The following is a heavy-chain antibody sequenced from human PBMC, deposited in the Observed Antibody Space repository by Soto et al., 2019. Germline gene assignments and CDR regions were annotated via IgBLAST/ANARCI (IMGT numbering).Heavy chain of an antibody. D-gene: IGHD5-12*01. V-gene: IGHV1-18*01. J-gene: IGHJ4*02. Sequence: QVQLVQSGAEVKKPGASVKVSCKASGYTFTSYGISWVRQAPGQGLEWMGWISAYNGNTNYAQKLQGRVTMTTDTSTRTAYMELRSLRSDDTAVYYCATIPPRRGGYDTLSDYWGQGTLVTVSS. CDR2: ISAYNGNT. CDR3: ATIPPRRGGYDTLSDY. CDR1: GYTFTSYG.